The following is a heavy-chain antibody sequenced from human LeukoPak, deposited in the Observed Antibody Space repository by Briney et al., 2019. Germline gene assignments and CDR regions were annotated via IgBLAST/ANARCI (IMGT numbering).Heavy chain of an antibody. D-gene: IGHD3-16*01. CDR2: IKSKTDGGTR. Sequence: GGSLRLSCAVSGFTFSDAWMSWVRQLPGKGLEWVGRIKSKTDGGTRDYAAPVKGRFTISRHDSKNTLYLQMNSLKTEDTGIYYCTTDYVWGSYEVYWGQGTLVTVSS. CDR1: GFTFSDAW. V-gene: IGHV3-15*01. CDR3: TTDYVWGSYEVY. J-gene: IGHJ4*02.